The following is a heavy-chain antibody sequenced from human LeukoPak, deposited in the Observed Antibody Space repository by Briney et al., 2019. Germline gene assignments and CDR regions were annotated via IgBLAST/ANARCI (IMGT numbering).Heavy chain of an antibody. CDR3: ARDKPYYYDSRAHYMDV. D-gene: IGHD3-22*01. J-gene: IGHJ6*03. CDR2: IYYSGST. CDR1: GGSISSGDYY. Sequence: PSQTLSLTCTVSGGSISSGDYYWSWIRQPPGKGLEWIGYIYYSGSTYYNPSLKSRVTISVDTSRNQFSLKLSSVTAADTAVYYCARDKPYYYDSRAHYMDVWGKGTTVIVSS. V-gene: IGHV4-30-4*08.